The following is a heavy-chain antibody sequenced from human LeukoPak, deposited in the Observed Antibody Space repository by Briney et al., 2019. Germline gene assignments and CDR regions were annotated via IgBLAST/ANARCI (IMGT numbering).Heavy chain of an antibody. CDR2: IWYDGSNK. J-gene: IGHJ4*02. Sequence: PGGSLRLSCAASGFTFSSYGMHWVRQAPGKGLEWVAVIWYDGSNKYYADSVKGRFTISRDNSKNTLYLQMNSLRAEDTAVYYCASIMITFGGVTGADYWGQGALVTVSS. V-gene: IGHV3-33*01. CDR1: GFTFSSYG. D-gene: IGHD3-16*01. CDR3: ASIMITFGGVTGADY.